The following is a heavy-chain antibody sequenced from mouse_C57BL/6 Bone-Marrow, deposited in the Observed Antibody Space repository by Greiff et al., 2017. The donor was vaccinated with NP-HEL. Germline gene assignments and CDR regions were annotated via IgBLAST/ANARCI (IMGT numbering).Heavy chain of an antibody. CDR2: INYDGSST. V-gene: IGHV5-16*01. CDR3: ARTGYDYDVGYFDV. D-gene: IGHD2-4*01. J-gene: IGHJ1*03. Sequence: EVQLVESEGGLVQPGRSMKLSCTASGFTFSDYYMAWVRQVPEKGLEWVANINYDGSSTYYLDSLKSRFIISRDNAKNILYLQMSSLKSEDTATYYCARTGYDYDVGYFDVWGTGTTVTVSS. CDR1: GFTFSDYY.